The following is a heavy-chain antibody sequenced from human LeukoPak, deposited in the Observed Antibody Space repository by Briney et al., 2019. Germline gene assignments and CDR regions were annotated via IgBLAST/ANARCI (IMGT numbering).Heavy chain of an antibody. CDR2: VSYDGSNK. CDR1: GFTFSSYA. CDR3: ARDVWAYGGIDY. V-gene: IGHV3-30-3*01. Sequence: GGSLRLSCAASGFTFSSYAMHWVRQAPGKGLEWVAVVSYDGSNKYYADSVKGRFTISRDNSKNTLYLQMNSLRAEDTAVYYCARDVWAYGGIDYWGQGTLVTVSS. D-gene: IGHD4-17*01. J-gene: IGHJ4*02.